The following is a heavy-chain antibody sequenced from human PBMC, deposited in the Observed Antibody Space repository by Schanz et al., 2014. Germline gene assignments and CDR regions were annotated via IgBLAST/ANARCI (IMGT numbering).Heavy chain of an antibody. Sequence: VQLLESGGGLVQPGGSLGLSCVVSGFTVSIDHMSWVRQAPGKGLEWVSYISGTTTYTNYADSVKGRFTISRDNAKNTLYLQMNSLRAGDTAVYYCARDRGYCSGGSCLTFDYWGQGTLVTVSS. CDR3: ARDRGYCSGGSCLTFDY. CDR1: GFTVSIDH. D-gene: IGHD2-15*01. V-gene: IGHV3-11*06. CDR2: ISGTTTYT. J-gene: IGHJ4*02.